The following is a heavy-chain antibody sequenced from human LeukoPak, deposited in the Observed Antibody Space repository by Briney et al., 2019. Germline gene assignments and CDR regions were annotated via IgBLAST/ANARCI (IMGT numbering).Heavy chain of an antibody. CDR3: ARDWGTGGTYYDYVWGSYRYYFDY. CDR2: ISAYNGDT. CDR1: GYTFTSYG. J-gene: IGHJ4*02. V-gene: IGHV1-18*01. D-gene: IGHD3-16*02. Sequence: ASVKVSFKASGYTFTSYGISWVRQAPGQGLEWMGWISAYNGDTNYAQKLQGRVTMTTDTSTSTAYMELRSLRSDETAVYYCARDWGTGGTYYDYVWGSYRYYFDYWGQGTLVTVSS.